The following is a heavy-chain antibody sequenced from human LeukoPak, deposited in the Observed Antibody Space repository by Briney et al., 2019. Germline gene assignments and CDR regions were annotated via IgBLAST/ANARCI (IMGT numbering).Heavy chain of an antibody. CDR3: ARGPGEGGSSGYYYGKPEDPAEYYFDY. Sequence: GGSLRLSCAASGFTFSSYAMNWVRQAPGKGLEWVSIISGSGTNTYYADSVKGRFTISRDNSKNTLYLQMNSLRAEDTAVYYCARGPGEGGSSGYYYGKPEDPAEYYFDYWGQGTLVTVSS. D-gene: IGHD3-22*01. V-gene: IGHV3-23*01. CDR1: GFTFSSYA. J-gene: IGHJ4*02. CDR2: ISGSGTNT.